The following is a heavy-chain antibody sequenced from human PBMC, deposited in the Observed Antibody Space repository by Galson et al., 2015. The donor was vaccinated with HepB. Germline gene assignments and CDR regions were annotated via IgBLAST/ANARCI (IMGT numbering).Heavy chain of an antibody. J-gene: IGHJ4*02. D-gene: IGHD4-17*01. Sequence: SLRLSCAASGFSFSSYGMHWVRQAPGKGLEWVALIWYDGISQHYADSVKGRFTIARDNFKNTLYLQMDSLRVEDTAVYYCARHDYGDSGDFDYWGQGTLVTVSS. CDR2: IWYDGISQ. CDR1: GFSFSSYG. V-gene: IGHV3-33*01. CDR3: ARHDYGDSGDFDY.